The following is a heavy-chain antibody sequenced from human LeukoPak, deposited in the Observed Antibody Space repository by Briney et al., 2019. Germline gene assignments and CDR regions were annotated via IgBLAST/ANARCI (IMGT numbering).Heavy chain of an antibody. CDR1: GYTFTGYY. CDR2: INPSGGST. CDR3: ARGLPPTLDTAMVFDY. V-gene: IGHV1-46*01. Sequence: ASVKVSCRASGYTFTGYYMHWVRQAPGQGLEWMGIINPSGGSTSYAQKFQGRVTMTRDTSTSTVYMELSSLRSEDTAVYYCARGLPPTLDTAMVFDYWGQGTLVTVSS. J-gene: IGHJ4*02. D-gene: IGHD5-18*01.